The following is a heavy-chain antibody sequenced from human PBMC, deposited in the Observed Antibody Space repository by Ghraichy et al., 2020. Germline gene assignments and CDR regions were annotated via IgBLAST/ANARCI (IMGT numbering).Heavy chain of an antibody. Sequence: GGSLRLSCAASGFTVSSNYMTWVRQAPGKGLEWVSVIYSGGSTYYADSVKGRFTISRDNSKNTLYLQMNSLRDEDTAVYYCARERTRVTTSEYFQHWGQGILATVSS. J-gene: IGHJ1*01. D-gene: IGHD4-17*01. CDR3: ARERTRVTTSEYFQH. CDR1: GFTVSSNY. V-gene: IGHV3-66*01. CDR2: IYSGGST.